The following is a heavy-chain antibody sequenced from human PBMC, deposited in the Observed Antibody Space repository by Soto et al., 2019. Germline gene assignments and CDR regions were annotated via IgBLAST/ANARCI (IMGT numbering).Heavy chain of an antibody. V-gene: IGHV3-23*05. CDR1: GFHFSTTG. CDR2: IGPNPSNT. D-gene: IGHD6-13*01. Sequence: EVRLLESGGGLVQPGGSLRLSCAASGFHFSTTGILWVRQPPGAGLEWVSAIGPNPSNTKYTDSLKGRFVISRDNSRNTVFLQMSALRAEDTALYYCTTARHCSSDACPSAEWGQGTLITVSS. J-gene: IGHJ4*02. CDR3: TTARHCSSDACPSAE.